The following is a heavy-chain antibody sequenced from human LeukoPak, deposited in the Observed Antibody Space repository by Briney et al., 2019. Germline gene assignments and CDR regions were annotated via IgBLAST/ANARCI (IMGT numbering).Heavy chain of an antibody. CDR1: GYTLTELS. V-gene: IGHV1-2*02. J-gene: IGHJ5*02. CDR3: AREGDVVADVNWFDP. CDR2: INPNSGGT. Sequence: GASVKVSCKVSGYTLTELSMHWVRQAPGQGPEWMGWINPNSGGTNYAQKFQGRVTMTRDTSISTAYMELSRLRSDDTAVYYCAREGDVVADVNWFDPWGQGTLVTVSS. D-gene: IGHD2-2*01.